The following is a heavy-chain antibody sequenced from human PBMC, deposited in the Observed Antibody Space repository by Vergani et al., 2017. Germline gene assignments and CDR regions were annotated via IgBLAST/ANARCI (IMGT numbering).Heavy chain of an antibody. D-gene: IGHD3-9*01. Sequence: QVQLEESGPGLVKPSETLSPTCTVSGGSFNTYYWRWIRQSPGKGLEWIGYIYSTGSTNYNPSLNSRVTMSVDTSKNQFSLKLRSVTAADTAVYFCARVMYRDEASTGYRLEGMDIWGQGTTVTISS. CDR2: IYSTGST. CDR1: GGSFNTYY. CDR3: ARVMYRDEASTGYRLEGMDI. V-gene: IGHV4-59*13. J-gene: IGHJ6*02.